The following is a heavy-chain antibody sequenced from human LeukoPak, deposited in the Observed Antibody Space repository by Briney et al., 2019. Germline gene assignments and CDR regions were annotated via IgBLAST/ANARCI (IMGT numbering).Heavy chain of an antibody. V-gene: IGHV4-61*01. Sequence: SETLSLTCTVSGGSVSSGSYYWSWIRQPPGKGLEWIGYIYYSGSTNYNPSLKSRVAISVDTSKNQFSLKLSSVTAADTAVYYCARGSKAAPGTFDYWGQGTLVTVSS. CDR1: GGSVSSGSYY. D-gene: IGHD6-13*01. CDR2: IYYSGST. J-gene: IGHJ4*02. CDR3: ARGSKAAPGTFDY.